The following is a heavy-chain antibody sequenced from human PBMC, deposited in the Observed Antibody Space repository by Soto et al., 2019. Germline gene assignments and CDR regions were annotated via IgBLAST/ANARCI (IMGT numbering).Heavy chain of an antibody. CDR2: IYYSGRT. D-gene: IGHD3-10*01. Sequence: QVQLQESGPGLVKPSQTLSLTCSVSGRSITSGAYYWSWIHQHPGTGLEWIGFIYYSGRTYHNPPRNSRVPISLDASEHQFSLKLNSVTAAATAVYYCAIELRGGTLFDYWGQGALVTVSS. V-gene: IGHV4-31*03. CDR1: GRSITSGAYY. CDR3: AIELRGGTLFDY. J-gene: IGHJ4*02.